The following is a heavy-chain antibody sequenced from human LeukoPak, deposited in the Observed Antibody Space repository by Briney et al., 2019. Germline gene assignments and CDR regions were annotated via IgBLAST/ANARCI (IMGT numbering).Heavy chain of an antibody. D-gene: IGHD3/OR15-3a*01. CDR3: ARFSPVDWGSFDY. J-gene: IGHJ4*02. CDR1: GGSISSSGYY. V-gene: IGHV4-39*01. Sequence: SETLSLTCTVSGGSISSSGYYWGWIRQPPGKGLEWIGSIYYSGSTYYNPSLKSRVTISVDTSKNQFSLKLSSVTAADTAVYYCARFSPVDWGSFDYWGQGTQVTVSS. CDR2: IYYSGST.